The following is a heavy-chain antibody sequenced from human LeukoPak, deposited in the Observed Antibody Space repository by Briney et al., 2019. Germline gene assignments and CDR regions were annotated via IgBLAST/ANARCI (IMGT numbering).Heavy chain of an antibody. CDR2: IYYSGST. CDR3: ARVNYYYDSSGYYLRAFDI. J-gene: IGHJ3*02. D-gene: IGHD3-22*01. Sequence: PLETLSLTCTVSGGSISSYYWSWIRQPPGKGLEWIGYIYYSGSTNYNPSLKSRVTISVDTSKNQFSLKLSSVTAADTAVYYCARVNYYYDSSGYYLRAFDIWGQGTMVTVSS. CDR1: GGSISSYY. V-gene: IGHV4-59*01.